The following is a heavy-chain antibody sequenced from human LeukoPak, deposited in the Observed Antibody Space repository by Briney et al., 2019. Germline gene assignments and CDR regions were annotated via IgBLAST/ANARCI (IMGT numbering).Heavy chain of an antibody. D-gene: IGHD1-26*01. CDR1: GFTFSSYG. Sequence: PGESLRLSCAAYGFTFSSYGMQCARQAPGRVLEWVAFILYEESNKYYADSVKGRFTIARHNSKNTLYLQMNSLRAEDTAVYYCAKDGQWELLYYYYYMDVWGKGTTVTVSS. V-gene: IGHV3-30*02. J-gene: IGHJ6*03. CDR2: ILYEESNK. CDR3: AKDGQWELLYYYYYMDV.